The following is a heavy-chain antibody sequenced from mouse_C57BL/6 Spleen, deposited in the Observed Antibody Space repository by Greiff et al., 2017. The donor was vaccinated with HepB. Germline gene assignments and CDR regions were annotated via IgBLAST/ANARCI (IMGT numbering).Heavy chain of an antibody. V-gene: IGHV1-82*01. CDR3: ARDYGYDPY. Sequence: QVQLQQSGPELVKPGASVKISCKASGYAFSSSWMNWVKQRPGKGLEWIGRIYPGDGDTNYNGKFKGKATLTADKSSSTAYMQLSSLTSEDAAVYFCARDYGYDPYWGQGTTLTVSS. J-gene: IGHJ2*01. CDR2: IYPGDGDT. D-gene: IGHD2-2*01. CDR1: GYAFSSSW.